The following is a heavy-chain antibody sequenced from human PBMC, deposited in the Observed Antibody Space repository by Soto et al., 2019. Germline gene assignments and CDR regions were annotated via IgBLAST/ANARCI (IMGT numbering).Heavy chain of an antibody. CDR1: GFSFSRYG. CDR3: STVMIGSYVSYALDV. D-gene: IGHD3-22*01. CDR2: ISYDESTT. J-gene: IGHJ3*01. Sequence: PGGSLRLSCAASGFSFSRYGIHWVRQTPGKGLEWVAVISYDESTTFYADSVKGRFTISRDNSKNTLFLQMNSLRPEDTAVYYCSTVMIGSYVSYALDVWGQGTMVTVSS. V-gene: IGHV3-30*03.